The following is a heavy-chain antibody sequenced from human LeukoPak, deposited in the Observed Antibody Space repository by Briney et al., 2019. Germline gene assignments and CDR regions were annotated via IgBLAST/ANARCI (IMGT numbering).Heavy chain of an antibody. CDR2: IDPSDSYT. CDR1: GYSFTSYW. Sequence: GESLKISCKGSGYSFTSYWISWVRRMPGKGLEWMGRIDPSDSYTNYSPSFQGHVTISADKSISTAYLQWSSLRSEDTAVYYCARGRGAARKRDYYGMDVWGQGTTVTVSS. V-gene: IGHV5-10-1*01. CDR3: ARGRGAARKRDYYGMDV. D-gene: IGHD6-6*01. J-gene: IGHJ6*02.